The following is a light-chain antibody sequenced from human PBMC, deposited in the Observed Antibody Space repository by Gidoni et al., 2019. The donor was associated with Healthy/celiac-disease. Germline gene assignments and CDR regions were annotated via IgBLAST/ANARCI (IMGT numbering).Light chain of an antibody. CDR2: GNS. J-gene: IGLJ3*02. CDR3: QSYDSSLSGWV. V-gene: IGLV1-40*01. CDR1: SSNIGAGYD. Sequence: QSVLTQPPSVSGATGPTVTISCTGSSSNIGAGYDVHWYQQLPGTAPKLLIYGNSNRPSGVPDRFSGSKSGTSASLAITGLQAEDEADYYCQSYDSSLSGWVFGGGTKLTVL.